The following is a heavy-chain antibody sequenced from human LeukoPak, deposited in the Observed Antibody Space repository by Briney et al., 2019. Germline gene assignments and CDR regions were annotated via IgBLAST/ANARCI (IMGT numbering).Heavy chain of an antibody. D-gene: IGHD3-22*01. CDR2: ISGSGGST. V-gene: IGHV3-23*01. J-gene: IGHJ4*02. CDR1: GFTFSSYA. CDR3: AKGPYEYYYDSSGYYYFDY. Sequence: PEGSLRLSCAASGFTFSSYAMSWVRQAPGKGLEWVSAISGSGGSTYYADSVKGRFTISRDNSKNTLYLQMNSLKAEDTAVYYCAKGPYEYYYDSSGYYYFDYWGQGTLVTVSS.